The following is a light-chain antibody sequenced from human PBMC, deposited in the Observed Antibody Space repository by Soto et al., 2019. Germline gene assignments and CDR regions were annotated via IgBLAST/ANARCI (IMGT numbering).Light chain of an antibody. CDR3: SSYTSSSTPYV. Sequence: QSALTQPASVSASPGQSITIPCTGTSSDVGSYNLVSWFQQHPGKVPKLLIYEGTKRPSGLSDRFSGSKSGNTASLTISGLQAEDEADYYCSSYTSSSTPYVFGTGTKV. CDR2: EGT. V-gene: IGLV2-14*02. J-gene: IGLJ1*01. CDR1: SSDVGSYNL.